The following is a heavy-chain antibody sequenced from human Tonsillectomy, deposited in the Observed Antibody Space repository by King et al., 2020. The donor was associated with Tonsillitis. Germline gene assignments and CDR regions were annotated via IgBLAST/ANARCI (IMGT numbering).Heavy chain of an antibody. D-gene: IGHD2-2*01. V-gene: IGHV3-48*01. CDR3: ARERGTSYFYFMDV. CDR2: ISTTPSTT. J-gene: IGHJ6*03. CDR1: GLTFRAYA. Sequence: VQLVESGGGLVQPGGSLKLSCVASGLTFRAYALNWVRQAPGKGLEWIYYISTTPSTTHYADPVKGRFTISRDNVDNSLHLEMSSLRAEDTAVYYCARERGTSYFYFMDVWGNGTTVTVSS.